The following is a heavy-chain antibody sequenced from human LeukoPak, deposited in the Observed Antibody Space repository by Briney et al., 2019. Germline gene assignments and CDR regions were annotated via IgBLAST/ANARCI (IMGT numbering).Heavy chain of an antibody. J-gene: IGHJ4*02. Sequence: KTSETLSLTCTVSGGSISSYYWSWIRQPPGKGLEWIGYIYYSGSTYYNPSLKSRVTISVDTSKNQFSLKLSSVTAADTAVYYCARVPRITMIVVGWGQGTLVTVSS. V-gene: IGHV4-59*12. D-gene: IGHD3-22*01. CDR3: ARVPRITMIVVG. CDR2: IYYSGST. CDR1: GGSISSYY.